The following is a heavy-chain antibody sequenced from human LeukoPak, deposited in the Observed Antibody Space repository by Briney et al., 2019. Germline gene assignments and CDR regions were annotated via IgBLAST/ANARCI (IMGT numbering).Heavy chain of an antibody. V-gene: IGHV1-69*05. Sequence: GSSVKVSCKASGGTFSSYAISWVRQAPGQGLEWMGGIIPIFGTANYAQKFQGRVTITTDESTSTAYVELSSLRSEDTAVYYCARDLIAAAGTRGNFWFDPWGQGTLVTVSS. CDR3: ARDLIAAAGTRGNFWFDP. D-gene: IGHD6-13*01. CDR1: GGTFSSYA. J-gene: IGHJ5*02. CDR2: IIPIFGTA.